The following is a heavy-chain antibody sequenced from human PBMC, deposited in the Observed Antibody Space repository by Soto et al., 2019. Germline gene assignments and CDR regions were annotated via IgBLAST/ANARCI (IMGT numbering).Heavy chain of an antibody. CDR2: IILILGIA. CDR3: ATSVRRAAAVGYSYFGMDV. D-gene: IGHD6-13*01. J-gene: IGHJ6*02. CDR1: GGTFSDYT. V-gene: IGHV1-69*02. Sequence: QVQLVQSGAEVKKPGSSVKVSCKASGGTFSDYTISWVRQAPGQGLEWMGKIILILGIANYAQKFQGRVTMTADESPGSVYKELSSLTSEDTAVYYCATSVRRAAAVGYSYFGMDVWGRGTTVTVS.